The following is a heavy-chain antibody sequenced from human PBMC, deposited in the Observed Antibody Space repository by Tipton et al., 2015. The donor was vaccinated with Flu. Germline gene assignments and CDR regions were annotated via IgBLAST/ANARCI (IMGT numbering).Heavy chain of an antibody. CDR2: ISYDGSNK. J-gene: IGHJ4*02. V-gene: IGHV3-30-3*01. D-gene: IGHD2-15*01. CDR3: ARDLGGVVVAATLDY. Sequence: SLRLSCAASGFTFSSYAMHWVRQAPGKGLEWVAVISYDGSNKYYADSVKGRFTISRDNSKNTLYLQMNSLRAEDTAVYYCARDLGGVVVAATLDYWGQGTLVTVSS. CDR1: GFTFSSYA.